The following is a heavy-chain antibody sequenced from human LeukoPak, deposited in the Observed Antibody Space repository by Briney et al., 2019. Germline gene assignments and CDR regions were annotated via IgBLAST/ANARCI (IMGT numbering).Heavy chain of an antibody. CDR2: IKQDGSEK. Sequence: PGGPLRLSCAASEFTFNNYWMNWVRQAPGKGLEWVANIKQDGSEKYYVDSVKGRFTISRDNAKNSLYLQMNSLRAEDTAVYYCARGRGMDVWGQGTTVTVSS. CDR3: ARGRGMDV. CDR1: EFTFNNYW. V-gene: IGHV3-7*01. J-gene: IGHJ6*02.